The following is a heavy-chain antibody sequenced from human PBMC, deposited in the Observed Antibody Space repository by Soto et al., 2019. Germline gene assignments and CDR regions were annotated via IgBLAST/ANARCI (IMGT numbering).Heavy chain of an antibody. CDR1: GDSISTFY. Sequence: PSETLSLTCTVSGDSISTFYWSWIRQPPGKGLEWIGYIHYSGSTNYNPSLKSQVIISVDTSKNQFSLKLSSVTAADTAVYYCARDLPYYYYYGMDVWGQGTTVTVSS. V-gene: IGHV4-59*12. CDR3: ARDLPYYYYYGMDV. CDR2: IHYSGST. J-gene: IGHJ6*02.